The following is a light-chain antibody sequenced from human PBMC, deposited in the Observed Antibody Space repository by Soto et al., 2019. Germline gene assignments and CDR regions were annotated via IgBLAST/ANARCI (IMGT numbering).Light chain of an antibody. CDR2: DAS. CDR3: QQRSNWPGLT. Sequence: EIVLTQSPATLSLSPGERATLSCRASQSVSSYLAWYQQKPGQAPRLLIYDASNRATGIPVRFSGSGSGTDFTLTISSLEPEGFAVYYCQQRSNWPGLTFGGGTKVEIK. J-gene: IGKJ4*01. V-gene: IGKV3-11*01. CDR1: QSVSSY.